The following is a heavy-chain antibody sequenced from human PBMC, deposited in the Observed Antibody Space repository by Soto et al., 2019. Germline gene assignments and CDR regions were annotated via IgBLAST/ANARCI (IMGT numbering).Heavy chain of an antibody. V-gene: IGHV3-23*01. CDR1: GFTFSDYG. D-gene: IGHD3-3*01. Sequence: GGSLRLSCAASGFTFSDYGMTWVRQVPGKELEWVSGITGGGNTYYADSVKGRFTISRDSSRNTLYLRMDSLRAEDTAAYYCAKSFGVLITLFDFWGQGTRVTVSS. J-gene: IGHJ4*02. CDR2: ITGGGNT. CDR3: AKSFGVLITLFDF.